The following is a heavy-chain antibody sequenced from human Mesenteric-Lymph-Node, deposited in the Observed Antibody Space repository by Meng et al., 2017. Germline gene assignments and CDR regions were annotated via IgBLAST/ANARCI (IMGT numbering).Heavy chain of an antibody. CDR3: AREKSHFGELAL. J-gene: IGHJ4*02. V-gene: IGHV3-30*03. CDR2: ISNDASLT. Sequence: GESLKISCAASGFTFSIYYMNWVRQAPGKGLEWMAVISNDASLTFYAESVKGRFSISRDNSQNTLFLQVISLEPEDTAVYYCAREKSHFGELALWGQGTLVTVSS. CDR1: GFTFSIYY. D-gene: IGHD3-10*01.